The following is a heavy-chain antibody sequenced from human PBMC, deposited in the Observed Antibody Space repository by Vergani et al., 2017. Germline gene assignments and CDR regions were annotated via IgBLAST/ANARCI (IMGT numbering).Heavy chain of an antibody. V-gene: IGHV3-30-3*01. CDR1: GFTFSSYA. J-gene: IGHJ3*02. Sequence: VQLVESGGGVVQPGRSLRLSCAASGFTFSSYAMHWVRQAPGKGLEWVAVISYDGSNKYYADSVKGRFTISRDNSKNTLYLQMNSLRAEDTAVYYCARDLYGDYAWGAFDIWGQGTMVTVSS. CDR2: ISYDGSNK. CDR3: ARDLYGDYAWGAFDI. D-gene: IGHD4-17*01.